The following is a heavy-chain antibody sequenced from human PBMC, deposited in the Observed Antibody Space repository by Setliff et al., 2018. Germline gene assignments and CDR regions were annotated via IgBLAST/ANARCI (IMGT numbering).Heavy chain of an antibody. CDR2: ISWNSGSI. V-gene: IGHV3-9*01. Sequence: PGGSLRLSCAVSGFIFSSYAMHWVRQAPGKGLEWVSGISWNSGSIGYADSVKGRFTISRDNAKNSLYLQMNSLRAEDTALYYCAKDNFIGQQLVRKGAFDIWGQGTMVTVSS. J-gene: IGHJ3*02. CDR1: GFIFSSYA. CDR3: AKDNFIGQQLVRKGAFDI. D-gene: IGHD6-13*01.